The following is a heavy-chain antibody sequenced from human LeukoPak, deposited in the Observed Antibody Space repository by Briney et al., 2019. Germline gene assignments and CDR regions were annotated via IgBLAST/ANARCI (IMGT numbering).Heavy chain of an antibody. V-gene: IGHV4-61*02. CDR1: GGSISSGSYY. CDR3: ARYRLGYLDY. J-gene: IGHJ4*02. Sequence: SETLSLTCTVSGGSISSGSYYWSWIRQPAGKGLEWIGRIYTSGSTNYNPSLKSRVTISVDTSKNQFSLKLSSVTAADTAVYYCARYRLGYLDYWGQGTLVTVSS. D-gene: IGHD5-12*01. CDR2: IYTSGST.